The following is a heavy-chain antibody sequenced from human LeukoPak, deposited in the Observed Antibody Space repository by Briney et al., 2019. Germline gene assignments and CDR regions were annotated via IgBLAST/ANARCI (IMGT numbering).Heavy chain of an antibody. CDR2: IYYSGST. CDR1: GGSISSYY. V-gene: IGHV4-59*01. J-gene: IGHJ4*02. D-gene: IGHD5-12*01. CDR3: AKANSGYDLDY. Sequence: TSETLSLTCTVSGGSISSYYWSWIRQPPGKGLEWIGYIYYSGSTNYNPSLKSRVTISVDTSKNQFSLKLSSVTAADTAVYYCAKANSGYDLDYWGQGTLVTVSS.